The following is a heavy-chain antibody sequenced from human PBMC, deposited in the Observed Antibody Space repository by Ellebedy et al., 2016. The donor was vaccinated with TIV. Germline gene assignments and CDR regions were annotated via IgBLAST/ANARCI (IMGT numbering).Heavy chain of an antibody. J-gene: IGHJ4*02. CDR2: IKQDGREK. V-gene: IGHV3-7*03. Sequence: GESLKISCAASGFTFSIYWMTWVRQAPGKGLEWVGNIKQDGREKLYVDSVRGRFTISRDNAKNSMFLQMNSLRAEDTAMYYCARQATNTWYLDYWGQGSLVTVSS. CDR3: ARQATNTWYLDY. CDR1: GFTFSIYW. D-gene: IGHD2-8*01.